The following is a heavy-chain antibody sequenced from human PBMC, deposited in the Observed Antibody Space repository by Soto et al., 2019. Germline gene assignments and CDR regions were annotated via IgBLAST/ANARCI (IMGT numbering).Heavy chain of an antibody. CDR1: GDSINSSPYY. Sequence: SETLSLTCTASGDSINSSPYYWGWIRQPPGKGLEWIGNIYSSGTTYYNSSLETRVTISLDTSRNQFSLKLNSVTAADTAVYYCARRPLGYCSGGSCYRPYYFDYWGQGILVTVSS. J-gene: IGHJ4*02. D-gene: IGHD2-15*01. CDR2: IYSSGTT. CDR3: ARRPLGYCSGGSCYRPYYFDY. V-gene: IGHV4-39*01.